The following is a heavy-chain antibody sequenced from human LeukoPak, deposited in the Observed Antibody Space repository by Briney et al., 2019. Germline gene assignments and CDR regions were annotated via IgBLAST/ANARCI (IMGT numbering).Heavy chain of an antibody. V-gene: IGHV3-30-3*01. CDR3: ARNLRFLEWSIVAYYYGMDV. CDR2: ISYDGSNK. CDR1: GFTFSSCA. D-gene: IGHD3-3*01. Sequence: GGSLRLSCAASGFTFSSCAMHWVRQAPGKGLEWVAVISYDGSNKYYADSVKGRFTISRDNSKNTLYLQMNSLRAEDTAVYYCARNLRFLEWSIVAYYYGMDVWGQGTTVTVSS. J-gene: IGHJ6*02.